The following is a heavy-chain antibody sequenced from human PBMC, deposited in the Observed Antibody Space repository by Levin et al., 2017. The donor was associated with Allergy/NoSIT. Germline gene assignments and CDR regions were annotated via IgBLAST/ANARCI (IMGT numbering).Heavy chain of an antibody. CDR3: ARRYATSSGGRIDH. V-gene: IGHV4-34*01. D-gene: IGHD2-15*01. J-gene: IGHJ4*02. CDR1: GGSISDYF. CDR2: ISHSGST. Sequence: SETLSLTCAVYGGSISDYFWSWIRQPPGKGLEWIGEISHSGSTNYNPSLKSRVTISVDTSKNQFSLRLASVTAADTALYFCARRYATSSGGRIDHWGQGRLVTV.